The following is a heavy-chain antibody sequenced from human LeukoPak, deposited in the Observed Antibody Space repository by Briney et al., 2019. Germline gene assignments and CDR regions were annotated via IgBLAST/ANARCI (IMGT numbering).Heavy chain of an antibody. CDR1: GFTFSSYA. CDR3: ARDCYYDSSGGGFDY. D-gene: IGHD3-22*01. Sequence: PGGSLRLSCAASGFTFSSYAMHWVRQAPGKGLEYVSAISSNGGSTYYANSVKGRFTISRDNSKNTLYLQMGSLRAEDMAVYYCARDCYYDSSGGGFDYWGQGTLVTVSS. CDR2: ISSNGGST. J-gene: IGHJ4*02. V-gene: IGHV3-64*01.